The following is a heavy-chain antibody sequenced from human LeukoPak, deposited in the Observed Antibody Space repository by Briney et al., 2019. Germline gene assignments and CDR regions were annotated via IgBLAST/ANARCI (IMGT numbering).Heavy chain of an antibody. Sequence: KPSETLSLTCTVSGGSISSSSYYWGWIRQPPGKGLEWIGSIYYSGSTYYNPSLKSRVTISVDTSKNQFSLKLSSVTAADTAVYYCAGHKAGTMGFDYWGQGTLVTVSS. CDR3: AGHKAGTMGFDY. V-gene: IGHV4-39*01. J-gene: IGHJ4*02. D-gene: IGHD3-10*01. CDR1: GGSISSSSYY. CDR2: IYYSGST.